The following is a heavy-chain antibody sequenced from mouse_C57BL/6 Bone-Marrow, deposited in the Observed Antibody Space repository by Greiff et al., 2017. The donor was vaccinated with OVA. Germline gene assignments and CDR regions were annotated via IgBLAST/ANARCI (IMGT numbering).Heavy chain of an antibody. V-gene: IGHV1-82*01. D-gene: IGHD2-5*01. CDR3: ATYSNYVGDFDY. J-gene: IGHJ2*01. Sequence: VQLQQSGPELVKPGASVKISCKASGYSFSSSWMNWVKQRPGKGLEWIGRIYPGDGDTNYNGKFKGKATLTADKYSSTAYLQLSSLTSEDSAVYFCATYSNYVGDFDYWGQGTTLTVSS. CDR2: IYPGDGDT. CDR1: GYSFSSSW.